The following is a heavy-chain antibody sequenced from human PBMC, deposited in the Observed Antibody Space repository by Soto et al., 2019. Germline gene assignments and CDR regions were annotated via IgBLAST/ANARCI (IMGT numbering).Heavy chain of an antibody. V-gene: IGHV4-59*01. D-gene: IGHD2-2*01. CDR3: ARFLGYCSSTSCYSSNWFDP. J-gene: IGHJ5*02. CDR2: IYYSGST. CDR1: GGSISSYY. Sequence: SETLSLTCTVSGGSISSYYWSWIRQPPGKGLEWIGYIYYSGSTNYNPSLKSRVTISIDTSKNQFSLKLSSVTAADTAVYYCARFLGYCSSTSCYSSNWFDPWGQGTLVTVSS.